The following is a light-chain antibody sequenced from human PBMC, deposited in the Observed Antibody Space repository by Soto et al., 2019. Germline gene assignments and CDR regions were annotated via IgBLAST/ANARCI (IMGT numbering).Light chain of an antibody. CDR3: LQHHSYLWT. V-gene: IGKV1-17*01. CDR2: AAS. J-gene: IGKJ1*01. Sequence: DIQMTQSPSSLSASVGDRVTITCRASQSISSYLNWYQHKPGKAPKLLIYAASSLQSGVPARFSGSGSGTESTLTISSLQPEDFATYYCLQHHSYLWTFGQGTKVDIK. CDR1: QSISSY.